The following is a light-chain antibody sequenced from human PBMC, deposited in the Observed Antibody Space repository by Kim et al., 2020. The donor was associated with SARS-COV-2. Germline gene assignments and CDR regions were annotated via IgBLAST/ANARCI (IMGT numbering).Light chain of an antibody. CDR1: SSNIGSNI. V-gene: IGLV1-44*01. Sequence: ELTQPPSASGTPGQRVTISCSGRSSNIGSNIVNWYQQLPGTAPKLLIYSDNQRPSGIHDRFSGFKSGTSASLAISGLQSEDEADYYCAAWDDNLNGWVFGGGTQLTVL. CDR2: SDN. J-gene: IGLJ3*02. CDR3: AAWDDNLNGWV.